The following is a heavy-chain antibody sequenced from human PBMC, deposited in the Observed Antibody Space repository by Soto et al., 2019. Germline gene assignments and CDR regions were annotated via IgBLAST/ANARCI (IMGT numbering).Heavy chain of an antibody. CDR2: INSDGSST. V-gene: IGHV3-74*01. CDR3: ARDRSYSLDV. Sequence: EVQLVESGGGLLQPGGSLRLCCAVSGSTFSNDWMHWVRQAPGKGLVWVSHINSDGSSTNYADFVKGRFTIARDNAKNTVYLQMNSLRAEDTAVYYCARDRSYSLDVWGQGTTVTVSS. CDR1: GSTFSNDW. J-gene: IGHJ6*02.